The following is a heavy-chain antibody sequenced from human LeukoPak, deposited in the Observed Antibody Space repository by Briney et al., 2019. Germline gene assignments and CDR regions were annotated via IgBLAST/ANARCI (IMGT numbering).Heavy chain of an antibody. D-gene: IGHD5-18*01. Sequence: GGSLRLSCAASGFTFSSCAMSWARQAPGKGLEWVSTISGSGSNTYYADSVKGRFTISRDNSRDALYLQMHSLRADDTAVYFCAKAPRGYTYVPDYWGQGTLVTVSS. J-gene: IGHJ4*02. CDR2: ISGSGSNT. V-gene: IGHV3-23*01. CDR1: GFTFSSCA. CDR3: AKAPRGYTYVPDY.